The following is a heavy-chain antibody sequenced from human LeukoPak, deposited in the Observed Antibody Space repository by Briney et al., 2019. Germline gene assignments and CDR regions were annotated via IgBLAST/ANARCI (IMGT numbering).Heavy chain of an antibody. CDR3: ARFHSGPSGWYVLWYFDL. D-gene: IGHD6-19*01. Sequence: PSETLSLTCTVSGGSVSSYYWSWIRQPPGKGLEWIGYIYNSENTKYNSSLQSRVTMSVDTSKNQFFLKLSSVTAADTVVYYCARFHSGPSGWYVLWYFDLWGRGTQVTVSS. CDR2: IYNSENT. J-gene: IGHJ2*01. V-gene: IGHV4-4*09. CDR1: GGSVSSYY.